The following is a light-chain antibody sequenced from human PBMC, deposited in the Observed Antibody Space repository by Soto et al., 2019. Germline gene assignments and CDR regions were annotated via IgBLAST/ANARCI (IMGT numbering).Light chain of an antibody. V-gene: IGLV2-14*01. CDR3: SSYTSSSTLVV. Sequence: QSALTQPASVSGSPGQSITISCTGTSSDVGGYNYVSWYQQHPGTAPKLMIYDVSKRPSGVSHRFSGSKSGNTASLTISGLQAEDEADYYCSSYTSSSTLVVFGGGTKLTVL. CDR2: DVS. CDR1: SSDVGGYNY. J-gene: IGLJ2*01.